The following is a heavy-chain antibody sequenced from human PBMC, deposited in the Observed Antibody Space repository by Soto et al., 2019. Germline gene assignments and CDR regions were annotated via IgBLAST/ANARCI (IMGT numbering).Heavy chain of an antibody. J-gene: IGHJ4*02. V-gene: IGHV4-39*01. CDR3: ATIATSSWNPFDY. Sequence: QLQLQESGPGLVKPSETLSLTCTVSGGSIGSGSYYWGWIRQPPGQGLEWIGSIYYTGSTYSNPSLKSRVTISVDTSKNQFALKLSSVTAADTAVYYGATIATSSWNPFDYWGQGTLVTVSS. CDR2: IYYTGST. D-gene: IGHD6-13*01. CDR1: GGSIGSGSYY.